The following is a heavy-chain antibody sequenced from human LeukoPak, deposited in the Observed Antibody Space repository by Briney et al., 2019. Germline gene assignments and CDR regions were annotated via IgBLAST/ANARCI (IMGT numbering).Heavy chain of an antibody. V-gene: IGHV4-59*08. J-gene: IGHJ3*02. CDR2: IYYSGST. Sequence: PSETLSLTCTVSGGSISSYYWSWIRQPPGKGLEWIGYIYYSGSTNYNPSLKSRVTISVDTSKNQFSLKLSSVTAADTAVYYCASRGVYYYDSSGYYPNDAFDIWGQGTMVTVSS. CDR3: ASRGVYYYDSSGYYPNDAFDI. CDR1: GGSISSYY. D-gene: IGHD3-22*01.